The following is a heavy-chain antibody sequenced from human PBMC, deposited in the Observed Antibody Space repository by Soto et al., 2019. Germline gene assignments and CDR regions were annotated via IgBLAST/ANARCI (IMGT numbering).Heavy chain of an antibody. D-gene: IGHD3-9*01. CDR3: AREWYDILTGSQANFDY. V-gene: IGHV3-30-3*01. CDR2: ISYDGSNK. CDR1: GFTFSSYA. J-gene: IGHJ4*02. Sequence: QVQLVESGGGVVQPGRSLRLSCAASGFTFSSYAMHWVRQAPGKGLEWVAVISYDGSNKYYADSVKGRFTISRDNSKNTLYLQMNSLRADDTAVYYCAREWYDILTGSQANFDYWGQGTLVTVSS.